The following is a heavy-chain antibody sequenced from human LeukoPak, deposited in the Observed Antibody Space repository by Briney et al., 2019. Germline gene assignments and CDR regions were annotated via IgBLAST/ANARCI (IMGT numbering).Heavy chain of an antibody. CDR1: GGSISSSSYY. Sequence: SETLSLTCTVSGGSISSSSYYWGWIRQPPGKGLEWIGSIYYSGSTYYNPSLKSRVTISVDTSKNQFSLKLSSVTAADTAVYYCARRGDRSMVRGVKWDYYGMDVWGQGTTVTVSS. CDR2: IYYSGST. V-gene: IGHV4-39*07. CDR3: ARRGDRSMVRGVKWDYYGMDV. D-gene: IGHD3-10*01. J-gene: IGHJ6*02.